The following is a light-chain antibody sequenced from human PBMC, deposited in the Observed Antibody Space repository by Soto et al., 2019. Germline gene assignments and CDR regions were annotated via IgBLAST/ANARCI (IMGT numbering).Light chain of an antibody. CDR1: SSDVGAYNY. CDR3: SSYTNFNSL. J-gene: IGLJ3*02. Sequence: QSALTQPASVSGSPGQSITISCAGTSSDVGAYNYVSWYQQHPGKAPKLMIYDVFNRPSGVSDRFSGSKSGNTASLTISGLQAEDEADYFCSSYTNFNSLFGGGTKVTVL. CDR2: DVF. V-gene: IGLV2-14*03.